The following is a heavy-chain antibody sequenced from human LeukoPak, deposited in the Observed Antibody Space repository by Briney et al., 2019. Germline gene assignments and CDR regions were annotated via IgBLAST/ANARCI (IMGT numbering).Heavy chain of an antibody. CDR2: IYYSGST. Sequence: SETLSLTCTVSGGSISSSSYYWGWIRQPPGKGLEWIGSIYYSGSTYYNPSLKSRVTISVDTSKNQFSLKLSSVTAADTAVYYCARDGLARLQGYYYYYMDVWGKGTTVTISS. J-gene: IGHJ6*03. CDR1: GGSISSSSYY. V-gene: IGHV4-39*02. D-gene: IGHD6-19*01. CDR3: ARDGLARLQGYYYYYMDV.